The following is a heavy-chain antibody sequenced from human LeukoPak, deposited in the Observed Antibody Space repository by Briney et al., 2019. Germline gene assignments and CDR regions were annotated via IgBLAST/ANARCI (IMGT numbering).Heavy chain of an antibody. CDR3: ARLSRDGYNKRDFDL. Sequence: ASETLSLTCAVSGYSISSGYYWGWIRQPPGKGLEWIGSIYHSGSTYYNPSLKSRVTISVDTSKSQFSLKLSSVTAADTAVYYCARLSRDGYNKRDFDLWGRGTLVTVSS. D-gene: IGHD5-24*01. CDR2: IYHSGST. CDR1: GYSISSGYY. J-gene: IGHJ2*01. V-gene: IGHV4-38-2*01.